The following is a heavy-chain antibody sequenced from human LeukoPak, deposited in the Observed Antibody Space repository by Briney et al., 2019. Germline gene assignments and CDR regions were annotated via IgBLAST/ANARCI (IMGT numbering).Heavy chain of an antibody. Sequence: GGSLRLSCAASGFTFSSYSMNWVRQAPGKGLEWVSSISSSSSYIYYADSLKGRFTISRDNAKNSLYLQMNSLRAEDTAVYYCARSSSSYLNWYFDLWGRGTLVTVSS. D-gene: IGHD6-6*01. CDR2: ISSSSSYI. J-gene: IGHJ2*01. CDR1: GFTFSSYS. V-gene: IGHV3-21*01. CDR3: ARSSSSYLNWYFDL.